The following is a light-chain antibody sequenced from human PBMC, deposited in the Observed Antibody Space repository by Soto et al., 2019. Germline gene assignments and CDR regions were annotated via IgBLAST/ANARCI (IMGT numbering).Light chain of an antibody. J-gene: IGKJ3*01. V-gene: IGKV1-5*03. CDR3: QQYNSFLFT. Sequence: DFQMTQSPSTLSASVGDRVTITCRASQSISSWLAWYQQKPGKAPKLLIYKASSLESGVPSRFSGSGSGTEFTLTISSLQPDDFARYYCQQYNSFLFTFRPGTKVDIK. CDR1: QSISSW. CDR2: KAS.